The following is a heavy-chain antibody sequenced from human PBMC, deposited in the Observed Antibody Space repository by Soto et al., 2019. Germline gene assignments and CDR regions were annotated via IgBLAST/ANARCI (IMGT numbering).Heavy chain of an antibody. CDR1: GFTVSSNY. CDR2: IYSGGST. Sequence: PGGSLRLSCAASGFTVSSNYMSWVRQAPGKGLEWVSVIYSGGSTYYADSVKGRFTISRDNSKNTLYLQMNSLGAEDTAVYYCARARCSSTSCYVGVYYGMDVWGQGTTVTVSS. D-gene: IGHD2-2*01. CDR3: ARARCSSTSCYVGVYYGMDV. V-gene: IGHV3-53*01. J-gene: IGHJ6*02.